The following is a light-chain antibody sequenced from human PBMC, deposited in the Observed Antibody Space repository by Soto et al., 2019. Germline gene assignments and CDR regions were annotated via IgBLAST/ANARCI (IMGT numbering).Light chain of an antibody. J-gene: IGLJ2*01. CDR2: GNS. CDR1: SSNFGKSI. V-gene: IGLV1-44*01. Sequence: QSVLTQPPSASGTPGQSVTISCSGSSSNFGKSIVSWYQVVPGRAPKDLIYGNSQRPLGVPVRFSGSKSATSASLAISGLQSEDEADYHGAAWDDSLKAVVFGGGTKVTVL. CDR3: AAWDDSLKAVV.